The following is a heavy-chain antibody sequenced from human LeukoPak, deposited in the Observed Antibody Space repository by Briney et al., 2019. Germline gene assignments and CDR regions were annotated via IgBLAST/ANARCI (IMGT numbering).Heavy chain of an antibody. CDR3: ASHISVSHPSGY. CDR2: IWYDGSNK. J-gene: IGHJ4*02. CDR1: GFTFSSYG. V-gene: IGHV3-33*01. Sequence: PGRSLRLSCAASGFTFSSYGMHWFRQAPGKGLEWVAVIWYDGSNKYYADSVNGRFTISRDNSKNTLYLQMNSLRAEDTAAYYCASHISVSHPSGYWGQGTLVTVSS. D-gene: IGHD1-14*01.